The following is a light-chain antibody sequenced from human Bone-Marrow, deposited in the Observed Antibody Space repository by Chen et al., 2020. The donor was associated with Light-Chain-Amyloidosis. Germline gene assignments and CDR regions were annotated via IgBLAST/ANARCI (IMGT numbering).Light chain of an antibody. CDR1: SSNIGSNS. Sequence: QSVLPQPPSASGTPGPRVPMSCSGSSSNIGSNSVHWYHQLPGTAPKLLIYTSNQRPAGVPDRFSGSKSGTSASLAISGLQSEDEADYYCAAWDDSLNGVVFGGGTKLTVL. J-gene: IGLJ2*01. V-gene: IGLV1-44*01. CDR2: TSN. CDR3: AAWDDSLNGVV.